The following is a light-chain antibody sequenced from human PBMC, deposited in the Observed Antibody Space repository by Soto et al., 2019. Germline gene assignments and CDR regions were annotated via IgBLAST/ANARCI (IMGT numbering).Light chain of an antibody. CDR3: LQDYNYPRT. J-gene: IGKJ1*01. CDR2: AAS. V-gene: IGKV1-6*02. CDR1: QDIRNE. Sequence: AIQMTQSPSSLSAAVGDRVTITCRASQDIRNELGWYQQKPGKAPNLLIYAASSLHTGVPSRFSGSGSSSYFTLTISGLQPDDFATYYCLQDYNYPRTFGRGTKVEVK.